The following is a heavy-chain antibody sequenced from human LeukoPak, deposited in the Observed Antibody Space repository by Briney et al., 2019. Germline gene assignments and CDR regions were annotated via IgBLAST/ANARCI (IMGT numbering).Heavy chain of an antibody. V-gene: IGHV3-23*01. CDR3: AKDLSSSS. Sequence: GESLKISCAASGFTFSSYAMSWVRQAPGKGLEWVSGISDGGVSTYYADSVKGRFTLSRDNSKNTLYLQMNSLRAEDTAVYYCAKDLSSSSWGQGTLVTVSS. CDR1: GFTFSSYA. J-gene: IGHJ4*02. D-gene: IGHD6-6*01. CDR2: ISDGGVST.